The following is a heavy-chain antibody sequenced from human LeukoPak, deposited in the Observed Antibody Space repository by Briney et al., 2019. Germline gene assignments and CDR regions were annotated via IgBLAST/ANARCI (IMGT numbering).Heavy chain of an antibody. CDR3: VKYSGIYYFDY. V-gene: IGHV3-74*01. J-gene: IGHJ4*02. D-gene: IGHD1-26*01. CDR1: GFTFSNHW. Sequence: GGSLRLSCAASGFTFSNHWMHWVRLAPGKGLVWVACIIGDGSNVAYADSVEGRFSISRDTANNIMYLQMSSLRGEETAVYYCVKYSGIYYFDYWGQGTLVTVSS. CDR2: IIGDGSNV.